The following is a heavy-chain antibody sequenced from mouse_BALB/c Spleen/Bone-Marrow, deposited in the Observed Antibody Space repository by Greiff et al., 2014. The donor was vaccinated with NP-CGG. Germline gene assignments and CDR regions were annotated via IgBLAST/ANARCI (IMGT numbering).Heavy chain of an antibody. D-gene: IGHD2-13*01. CDR3: ARLGDYGYFVD. V-gene: IGHV4-1*02. Sequence: EVMLVESGGGLVQPGGSLKLSCAASGFDFRRYWMSWVRQAPGKGLEWIGEINPESSTINYTPSLKYKFIISRDNAKNTLYLQMSKVRSEDTALYYCARLGDYGYFVDWGQGTTLTVSS. J-gene: IGHJ2*01. CDR1: GFDFRRYW. CDR2: INPESSTI.